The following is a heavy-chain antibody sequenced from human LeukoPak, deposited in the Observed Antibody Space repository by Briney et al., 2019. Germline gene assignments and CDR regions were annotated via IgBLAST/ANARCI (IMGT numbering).Heavy chain of an antibody. D-gene: IGHD1-26*01. Sequence: GGSLRLSCAASGFTFSSYAMHWVRQAPGKGLEWVAVISYDGSNKYYADSVKGRFTVSGDNSKNTLYLQMNSLRAEDTAVYYCARDLTAYSGSYGYWGQGTLVTVSS. CDR2: ISYDGSNK. CDR1: GFTFSSYA. J-gene: IGHJ4*02. V-gene: IGHV3-30*04. CDR3: ARDLTAYSGSYGY.